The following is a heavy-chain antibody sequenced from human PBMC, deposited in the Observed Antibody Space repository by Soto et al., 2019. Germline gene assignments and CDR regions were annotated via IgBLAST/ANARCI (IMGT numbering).Heavy chain of an antibody. CDR1: GGSFSGYY. CDR2: INHSGST. V-gene: IGHV4-34*01. CDR3: ARGNRYYDILTGYTRRGHYYYYMDV. D-gene: IGHD3-9*01. Sequence: TSETLSLTCAVYGGSFSGYYWSWIRQPPGKGLEWIGEINHSGSTNYNPSLKSRVTISVDTSKNQFSLKLSSVTAADTAVYYCARGNRYYDILTGYTRRGHYYYYMDVWGKGTTVTVSS. J-gene: IGHJ6*03.